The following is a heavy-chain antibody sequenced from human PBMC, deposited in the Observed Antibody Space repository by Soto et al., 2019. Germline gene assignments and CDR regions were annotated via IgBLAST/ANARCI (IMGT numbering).Heavy chain of an antibody. J-gene: IGHJ4*02. CDR1: GGTFSSYA. CDR2: IIPIIGTA. Sequence: QVQLVQSGAEVKKPGSSVTVSCKASGGTFSSYAISWVRQAPGPGLEWMGGIIPIIGTANYAKKFQGRVTITADESTSTAYMELSRLRSEDTAVYYCARFPAPGGVPGGGHDYWGQGTLVTVSS. V-gene: IGHV1-69*01. D-gene: IGHD3-10*01. CDR3: ARFPAPGGVPGGGHDY.